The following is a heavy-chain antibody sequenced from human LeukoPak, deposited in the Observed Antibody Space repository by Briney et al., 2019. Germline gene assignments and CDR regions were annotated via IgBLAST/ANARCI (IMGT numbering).Heavy chain of an antibody. Sequence: ASVKVSCKASGYTFTSYDINWVRQATGQGLQWMGWMNPNSGNTGYAQKFQGRVTMTRNTPISTAYMELSSLGSEDTAVYYCARATRDCSSASCYNYWGQGTLVTVSS. CDR1: GYTFTSYD. J-gene: IGHJ4*02. CDR3: ARATRDCSSASCYNY. D-gene: IGHD2-2*02. CDR2: MNPNSGNT. V-gene: IGHV1-8*01.